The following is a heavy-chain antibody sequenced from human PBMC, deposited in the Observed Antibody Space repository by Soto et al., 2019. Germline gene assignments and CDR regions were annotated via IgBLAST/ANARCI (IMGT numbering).Heavy chain of an antibody. CDR1: GYTLTELS. CDR2: FDPEDGET. CDR3: AIICSGGSCYFAFDI. Sequence: ASVKVSCKVSGYTLTELSMHWVRQVPGKGLEWMGGFDPEDGETIYAQKFQGRVTLTEDTSTDIAYMELSSLRSEDTAVYYCAIICSGGSCYFAFDIWGQGTMVTVSS. D-gene: IGHD2-15*01. V-gene: IGHV1-24*01. J-gene: IGHJ3*02.